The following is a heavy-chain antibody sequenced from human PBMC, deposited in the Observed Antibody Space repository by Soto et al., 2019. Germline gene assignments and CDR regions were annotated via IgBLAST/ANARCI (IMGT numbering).Heavy chain of an antibody. CDR3: ASEVSGITGTTAPWFDP. V-gene: IGHV6-1*01. Sequence: SQTLPLTCAISGDSFSINIGAWNWIRQSPSRGLEWLGRTYYRSKWYNDYAVSVKSRITINPDTSKNQFSLQLNSVTPEDTAVYYCASEVSGITGTTAPWFDPWGQGTLVTVSS. J-gene: IGHJ5*02. CDR1: GDSFSINIGA. CDR2: TYYRSKWYN. D-gene: IGHD1-7*01.